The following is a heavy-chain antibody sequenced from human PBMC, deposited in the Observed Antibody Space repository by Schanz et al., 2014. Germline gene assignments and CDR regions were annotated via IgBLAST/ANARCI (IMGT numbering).Heavy chain of an antibody. CDR2: ISGSGAST. D-gene: IGHD2-8*02. CDR1: GFTFSSNS. Sequence: EVQLVESGGGLVQPGGSLRLSCAASGFTFSSNSMNWVRQAPGKGLEWVSGISGSGASTYYADSVKGRFTISRDNSKSTLYVEMNSLRVEDTAVYYCAKTLFPGGTQTFGNWGRGTLVTVSS. J-gene: IGHJ4*02. V-gene: IGHV3-23*04. CDR3: AKTLFPGGTQTFGN.